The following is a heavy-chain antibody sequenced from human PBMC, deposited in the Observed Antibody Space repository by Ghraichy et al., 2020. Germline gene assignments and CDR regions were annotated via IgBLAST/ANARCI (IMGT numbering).Heavy chain of an antibody. J-gene: IGHJ6*03. CDR3: ARHGRRLPHYYYYMDV. CDR2: IYYSGST. V-gene: IGHV4-59*08. CDR1: GGSISSYY. D-gene: IGHD4-11*01. Sequence: SQTLSLTCTVSGGSISSYYWSWIRQPPGKGLEWIGYIYYSGSTNYNPSLKSRVTISVDTSKNQFSLKLSSVTAADTAVYYCARHGRRLPHYYYYMDVWGKGTTVTVSS.